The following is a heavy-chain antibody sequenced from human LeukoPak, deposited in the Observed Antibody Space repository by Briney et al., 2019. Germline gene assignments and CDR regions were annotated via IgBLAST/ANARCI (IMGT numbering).Heavy chain of an antibody. D-gene: IGHD7-27*01. CDR2: IKQDGSEK. CDR3: AKDGDNDSIPPFDY. Sequence: GGSLRLSCAASGFAFSSYWMSWVRQAPGKGLEWVANIKQDGSEKYYVDSVKGRFTVSRDNAKNSLYLQMNSLRDEDTAVYYRAKDGDNDSIPPFDYWGQGNLVTVSS. J-gene: IGHJ4*02. CDR1: GFAFSSYW. V-gene: IGHV3-7*03.